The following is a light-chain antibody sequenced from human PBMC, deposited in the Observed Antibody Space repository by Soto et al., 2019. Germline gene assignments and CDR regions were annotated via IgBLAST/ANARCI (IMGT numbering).Light chain of an antibody. CDR1: SSNIGGNS. V-gene: IGLV1-51*01. CDR3: GTWDSSLSAGL. Sequence: QSVMTQPPSVSAAPGQRVTISCSGSSSNIGGNSVSWYQQLPGTAPKLLIYDDDKRPSGIPDRFSGSKSGTSATLGITGLQTGDEADYYCGTWDSSLSAGLFGGGTKLTVL. CDR2: DDD. J-gene: IGLJ2*01.